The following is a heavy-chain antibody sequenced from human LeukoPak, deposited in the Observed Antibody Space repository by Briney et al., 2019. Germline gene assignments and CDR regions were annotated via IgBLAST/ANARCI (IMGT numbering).Heavy chain of an antibody. CDR3: ARDLTYGGYNVDY. J-gene: IGHJ4*02. CDR1: GYTFTNYG. Sequence: ASVKVSCKASGYTFTNYGVSWVRQAPGQGLEWMGWISAYNGNTDYAQKFQGRVTMTTDTSTNTAYMELRSLRSGDTAVYYCARDLTYGGYNVDYWGQGTLVTVSS. D-gene: IGHD4-17*01. CDR2: ISAYNGNT. V-gene: IGHV1-18*01.